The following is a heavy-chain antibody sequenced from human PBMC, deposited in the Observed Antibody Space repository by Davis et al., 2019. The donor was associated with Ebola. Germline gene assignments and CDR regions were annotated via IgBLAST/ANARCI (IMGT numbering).Heavy chain of an antibody. Sequence: PSETLSLTCTVSGGSISSYYWSWIRQPPGKGLEWIGYIYYSGSTNYNPSLKSRVTISVDTSKNQFSLKLSSVTAADTAVYYCARTSVDTAIFGMWGQGTLVTVSS. V-gene: IGHV4-59*08. CDR1: GGSISSYY. D-gene: IGHD5-18*01. CDR2: IYYSGST. J-gene: IGHJ4*02. CDR3: ARTSVDTAIFGM.